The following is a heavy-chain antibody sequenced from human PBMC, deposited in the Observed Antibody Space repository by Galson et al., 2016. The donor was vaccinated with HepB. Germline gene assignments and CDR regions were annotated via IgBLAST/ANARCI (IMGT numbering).Heavy chain of an antibody. CDR3: ARRHEYCPPVGCSVDY. J-gene: IGHJ4*02. D-gene: IGHD2/OR15-2a*01. CDR1: GFTFSTNW. V-gene: IGHV3-7*02. Sequence: SLRLSCAGSGFTFSTNWMSWVRQAPGKGLEWVANIKEDGSEKYYVDSVKGRFTISRDNAKNSLFLQMNSLRAEDTAVYYCARRHEYCPPVGCSVDYWGQGTLVSVSS. CDR2: IKEDGSEK.